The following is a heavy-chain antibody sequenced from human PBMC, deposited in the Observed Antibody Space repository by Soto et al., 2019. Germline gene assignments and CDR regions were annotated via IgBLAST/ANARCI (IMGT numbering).Heavy chain of an antibody. CDR1: GDSVSSTNW. J-gene: IGHJ5*02. Sequence: NPSETLSLTCAVSGDSVSSTNWWSWVRQPPGKGLEWIGDIFHSGNTNYNPSLKSRVSISIDKPKNQFSLNLTSVTAANTAVYYCARLGDCSRYSCQPGWFGPWGQGTLVTVSS. CDR3: ARLGDCSRYSCQPGWFGP. CDR2: IFHSGNT. V-gene: IGHV4-4*02. D-gene: IGHD2-2*01.